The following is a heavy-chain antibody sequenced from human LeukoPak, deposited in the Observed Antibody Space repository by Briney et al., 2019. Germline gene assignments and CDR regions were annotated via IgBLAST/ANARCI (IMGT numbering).Heavy chain of an antibody. Sequence: PGAPLRLSCAASGFTFSSYAMSWVRQAPGKGLEWVSAISGGVGGTYYADSVKGRFTITRDNSKNTLYLQMNSLRAEDTAVYYCAKDLSTLVRGVITLWGQGALVTVSS. CDR1: GFTFSSYA. D-gene: IGHD3-10*01. CDR3: AKDLSTLVRGVITL. V-gene: IGHV3-23*01. CDR2: ISGGVGGT. J-gene: IGHJ4*02.